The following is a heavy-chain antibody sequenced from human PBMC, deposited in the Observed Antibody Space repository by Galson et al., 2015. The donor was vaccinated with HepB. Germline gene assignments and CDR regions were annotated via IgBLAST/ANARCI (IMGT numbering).Heavy chain of an antibody. Sequence: SLRLSCAASGFTFSSYAMSWVRQAPGKGLEWVSGISPSGDSRYDADSVKGRFSISRDNSKNTLYLQMNSLRAEDTAIYYCANHGFSQAFDYWGQGTLVTVSS. CDR3: ANHGFSQAFDY. J-gene: IGHJ4*02. CDR2: ISPSGDSR. V-gene: IGHV3-23*01. D-gene: IGHD3/OR15-3a*01. CDR1: GFTFSSYA.